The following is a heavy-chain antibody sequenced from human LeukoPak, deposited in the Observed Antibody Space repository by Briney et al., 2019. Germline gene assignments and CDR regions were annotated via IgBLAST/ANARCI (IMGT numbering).Heavy chain of an antibody. CDR2: ISSSSSYT. D-gene: IGHD3-10*01. CDR3: ANDYDGSGSYPDVPYSWLDY. V-gene: IGHV3-11*03. Sequence: GGSLTLTCARTGVTYIHYYINLVRQAPGKGLEWVSYISSSSSYTNYADSVKGRFTISRDNAKNSLYLQMNSLRAEDTAVYYCANDYDGSGSYPDVPYSWLDYWGQGTLVTVSS. J-gene: IGHJ4*02. CDR1: GVTYIHYY.